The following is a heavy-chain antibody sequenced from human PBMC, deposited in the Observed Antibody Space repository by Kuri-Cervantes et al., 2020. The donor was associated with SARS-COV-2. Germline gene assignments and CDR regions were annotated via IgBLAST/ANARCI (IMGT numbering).Heavy chain of an antibody. CDR2: ISYDGNNK. V-gene: IGHV3-30*18. J-gene: IGHJ4*02. D-gene: IGHD2-15*01. CDR1: GFTFTSHA. CDR3: AKDQHGIVVVVAAIDY. Sequence: GESLKISCAVSGFTFTSHAMHWVRQAPGSGLGWVALISYDGNNKFYADSVKGRFTISRDNSKNTLYLQMNSLRAEDTAVYYCAKDQHGIVVVVAAIDYWGQGTLVTVSS.